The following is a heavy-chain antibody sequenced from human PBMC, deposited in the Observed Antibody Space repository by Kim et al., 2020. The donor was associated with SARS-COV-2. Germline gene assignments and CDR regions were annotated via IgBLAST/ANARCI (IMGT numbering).Heavy chain of an antibody. J-gene: IGHJ3*02. V-gene: IGHV4-4*07. CDR3: ARDLRDDYGDYWDAFDI. Sequence: SETLSLTCTVSGGSISSYYWSWIRQPAGKGLEWIGRIYTSGSTNYNPSLKSRVTMSVDTSKNQFSLKLSSVTAADAAVYYCARDLRDDYGDYWDAFDIWGQGTMVTVSS. D-gene: IGHD4-17*01. CDR1: GGSISSYY. CDR2: IYTSGST.